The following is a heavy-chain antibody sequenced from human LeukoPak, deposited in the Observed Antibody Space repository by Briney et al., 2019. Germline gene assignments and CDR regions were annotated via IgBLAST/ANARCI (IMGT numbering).Heavy chain of an antibody. D-gene: IGHD3-22*01. Sequence: ASVKVSCKASGYAFTSYDINWVRQATGQGLEWMGWMNPNSGNTGYAQKFQGRVTMTRNTSISTAYMELSSLRSEDTAVYYCARGPNHNYYDSSGYPWDVWGQGTLVTVSS. J-gene: IGHJ4*02. V-gene: IGHV1-8*01. CDR1: GYAFTSYD. CDR2: MNPNSGNT. CDR3: ARGPNHNYYDSSGYPWDV.